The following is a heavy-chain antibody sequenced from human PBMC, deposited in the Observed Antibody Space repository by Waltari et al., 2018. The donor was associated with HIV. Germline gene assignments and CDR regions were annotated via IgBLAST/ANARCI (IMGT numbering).Heavy chain of an antibody. Sequence: EVQLVESGGDLLKPGGCLRPSGAAPGCTLNSVRTRWVGQAPGKGLEWVGRIKTKGDGGATDYAAAVKGRFTISRDDSKNTVYLQMNSLKIEDTAVYYCTSEEDYGSGSHFDYCGQGTLVTVSS. J-gene: IGHJ4*02. D-gene: IGHD3-10*01. CDR3: TSEEDYGSGSHFDY. CDR1: GCTLNSVR. V-gene: IGHV3-15*01. CDR2: IKTKGDGGAT.